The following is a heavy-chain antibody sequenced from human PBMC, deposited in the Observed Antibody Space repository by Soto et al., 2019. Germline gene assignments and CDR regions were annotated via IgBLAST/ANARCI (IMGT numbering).Heavy chain of an antibody. Sequence: GASVKVSCKASGYTFINYYMHWVRQAPGQGFEWMGRISPKSGGTNYAQKFQGRVSMTWDTSITTAYMELSRLRSDDTAVYYCARNYYDSSDRDYLDYWGQGTPVTVSS. CDR1: GYTFINYY. J-gene: IGHJ4*02. CDR2: ISPKSGGT. D-gene: IGHD3-22*01. V-gene: IGHV1-2*02. CDR3: ARNYYDSSDRDYLDY.